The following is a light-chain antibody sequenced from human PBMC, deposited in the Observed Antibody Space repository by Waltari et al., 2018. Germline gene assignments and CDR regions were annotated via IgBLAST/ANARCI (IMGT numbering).Light chain of an antibody. J-gene: IGKJ3*01. V-gene: IGKV3-15*01. Sequence: EIVMTQSPATLSVSPGERVTLSCRASQSVSTNLAWYQQKPGQAPRLLIYGASTRATGIPARCSGSGSGTEFSLTISSLQSEDFTVYFCQQYNNWPLFTFGPGTKVDIK. CDR1: QSVSTN. CDR2: GAS. CDR3: QQYNNWPLFT.